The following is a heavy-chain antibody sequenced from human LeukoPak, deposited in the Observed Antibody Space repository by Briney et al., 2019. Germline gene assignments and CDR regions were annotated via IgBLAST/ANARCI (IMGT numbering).Heavy chain of an antibody. CDR2: IIPILGIA. D-gene: IGHD2-2*01. V-gene: IGHV1-69*04. CDR1: GGTFSSYA. Sequence: SVKVSCKASGGTFSSYAISWVRQAPGQGLEWMGRIIPILGIANHAQKFQGRVTITADKSTSTAYMELSSLRSEDTAVYYCARDRIVVVPAALYYYYGMDVWGQGTTVTVSS. CDR3: ARDRIVVVPAALYYYYGMDV. J-gene: IGHJ6*02.